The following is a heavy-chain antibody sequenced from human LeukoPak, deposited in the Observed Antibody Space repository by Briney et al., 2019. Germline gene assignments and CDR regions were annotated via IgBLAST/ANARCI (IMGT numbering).Heavy chain of an antibody. CDR1: GYTFTSYD. CDR3: ARVGCTNGVCYGY. D-gene: IGHD2-8*01. CDR2: MNPNSGNT. J-gene: IGHJ4*02. Sequence: ASVKVSCKASGYTFTSYDINWVRQATGQGLEWMGWMNPNSGNTGYAQKFQGRVTITRNTSISTAYMELSSLRSEDTAVYYCARVGCTNGVCYGYWGQGTLVTVSS. V-gene: IGHV1-8*03.